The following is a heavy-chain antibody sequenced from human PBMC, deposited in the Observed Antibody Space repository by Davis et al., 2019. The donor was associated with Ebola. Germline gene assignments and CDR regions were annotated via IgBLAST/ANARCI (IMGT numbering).Heavy chain of an antibody. V-gene: IGHV3-33*01. CDR1: GFTFSSYG. D-gene: IGHD1-1*01. Sequence: GESLKISCAASGFTFSSYGMHWVRQAPGKGLEWVAVIWYDGSNKHYADSVKGRFTISRDNSKNTLYLQMNSLRAEDTAVYYCARAGLEPGYDAFDIWGQGTMVTVSS. J-gene: IGHJ3*02. CDR3: ARAGLEPGYDAFDI. CDR2: IWYDGSNK.